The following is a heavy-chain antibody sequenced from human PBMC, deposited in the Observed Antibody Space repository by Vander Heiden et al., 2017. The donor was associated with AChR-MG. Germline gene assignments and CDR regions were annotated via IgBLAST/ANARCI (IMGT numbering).Heavy chain of an antibody. J-gene: IGHJ4*02. Sequence: EVQLVESGGALVQPGGSLRLSCAASGLTFSACWMYWVRQAPGKGLVWVSRINSDGSDTIYADSVKGRFTISRDNAKNTLYLQMNSLRAEDTAVYYCARETARWLRDWGQGTLVTVSS. D-gene: IGHD5-12*01. CDR1: GLTFSACW. CDR2: INSDGSDT. CDR3: ARETARWLRD. V-gene: IGHV3-74*01.